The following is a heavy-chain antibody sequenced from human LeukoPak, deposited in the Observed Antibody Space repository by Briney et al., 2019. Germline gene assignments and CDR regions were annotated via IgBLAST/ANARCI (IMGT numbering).Heavy chain of an antibody. Sequence: PGGSLRLSCAASGFTFSNAWMSWVRQAPGKGLEWVGRIKSKTDGGTTDYAAPVKGRFTISRDDSKNTLYLQMNSLKTEDTAVYYCTTEGIAARHAFDYWGQGTLVTVSS. CDR3: TTEGIAARHAFDY. J-gene: IGHJ4*02. CDR2: IKSKTDGGTT. D-gene: IGHD6-13*01. CDR1: GFTFSNAW. V-gene: IGHV3-15*01.